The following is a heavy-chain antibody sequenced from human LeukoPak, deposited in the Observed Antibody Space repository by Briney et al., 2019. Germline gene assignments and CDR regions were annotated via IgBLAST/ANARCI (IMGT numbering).Heavy chain of an antibody. CDR1: GYTFTGYY. J-gene: IGHJ4*02. Sequence: ASVKVSCKASGYTFTGYYMHWVRQAPGQGIGWVGRINPNSGGTNYAQKFQGRVTMTRDTSISTAYMELSRLRSDDTAVYYCARGLPRKGYCTNGVCYQVPDDWGQGTLVTVSS. CDR2: INPNSGGT. CDR3: ARGLPRKGYCTNGVCYQVPDD. V-gene: IGHV1-2*06. D-gene: IGHD2-8*01.